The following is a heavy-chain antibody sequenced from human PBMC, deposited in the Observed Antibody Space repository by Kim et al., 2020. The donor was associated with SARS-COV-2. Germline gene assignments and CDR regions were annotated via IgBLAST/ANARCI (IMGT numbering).Heavy chain of an antibody. CDR3: AGSPRYYISARD. Sequence: SETLSLTCTVSGGSISSYYWSWIRQPPGKGLEWIGYIYYSGSADYNPSLKSRVTISVDTSRNQFSLRLSSVTAADTAVYYCAGSPRYYISARDWGQGTL. D-gene: IGHD1-26*01. J-gene: IGHJ4*02. V-gene: IGHV4-59*01. CDR2: IYYSGSA. CDR1: GGSISSYY.